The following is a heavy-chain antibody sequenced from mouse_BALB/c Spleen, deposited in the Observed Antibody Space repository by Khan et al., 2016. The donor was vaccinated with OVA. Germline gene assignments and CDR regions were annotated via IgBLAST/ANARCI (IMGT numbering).Heavy chain of an antibody. Sequence: VQLKQSGPELVKPGASVKMSCKASGYTFTSYVMHWVKQKPGLGLEWIGYIYPYNDDTKYNEKFKGKATLTSDKSSSTAYMELSSLTSEDSAVSYCAPVDGYCVSFAYWGQGTLVTVSA. CDR1: GYTFTSYV. CDR2: IYPYNDDT. CDR3: APVDGYCVSFAY. V-gene: IGHV1S136*01. J-gene: IGHJ3*01. D-gene: IGHD2-3*01.